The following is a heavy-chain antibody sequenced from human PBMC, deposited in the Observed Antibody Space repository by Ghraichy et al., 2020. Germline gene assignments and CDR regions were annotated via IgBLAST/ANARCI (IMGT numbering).Heavy chain of an antibody. CDR1: GGSISSSNW. V-gene: IGHV4-4*02. CDR2: VYHSGST. CDR3: ARSLDVWGSYRPLGY. Sequence: SETLSLTCAVSGGSISSSNWWNWVRRPPGKGLEWIGEVYHSGSTNYNPSLKSRVTISVDKSKNQFSLKLSSVTAADTAVYYCARSLDVWGSYRPLGYWGQGTLVTVSS. D-gene: IGHD3-16*02. J-gene: IGHJ4*02.